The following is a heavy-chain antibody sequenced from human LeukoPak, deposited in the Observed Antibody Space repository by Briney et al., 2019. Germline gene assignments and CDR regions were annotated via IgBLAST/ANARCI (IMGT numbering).Heavy chain of an antibody. J-gene: IGHJ4*02. D-gene: IGHD1-26*01. CDR2: IRSKAYGGTT. CDR1: GFTFSSYA. CDR3: TRGDSGSSPQGD. V-gene: IGHV3-49*04. Sequence: GGSLRLSCAASGFTFSSYAMHWVRQAPGKGVEWVGFIRSKAYGGTTEYAASVKGRFTISRDDSKSIAYLQMNSLKTEDTAVYYCTRGDSGSSPQGDWGQGTLVTVSS.